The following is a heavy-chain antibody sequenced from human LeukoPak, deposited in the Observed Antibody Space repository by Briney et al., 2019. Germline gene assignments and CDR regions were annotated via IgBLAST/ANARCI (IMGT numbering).Heavy chain of an antibody. V-gene: IGHV5-51*01. J-gene: IGHJ4*02. Sequence: GESLKISCQGSGHRFNSHWIGWVRHMPGKGLEWMGSVYLDDSDTRYSPSFQGQVTISAAKSISTVYLQWNGLKASDTAMYYCATFTSHYLDSRSYHKVDAPFFDFWGQGTLVTVSS. D-gene: IGHD3-10*01. CDR2: VYLDDSDT. CDR3: ATFTSHYLDSRSYHKVDAPFFDF. CDR1: GHRFNSHW.